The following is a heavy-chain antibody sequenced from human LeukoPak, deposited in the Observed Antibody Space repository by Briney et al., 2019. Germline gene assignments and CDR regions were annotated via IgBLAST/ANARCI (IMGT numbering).Heavy chain of an antibody. V-gene: IGHV4-34*01. CDR3: ARRRPLYSSRAFDY. D-gene: IGHD6-13*01. CDR2: INHSGST. CDR1: GGSFSGYY. Sequence: SETLSLTCAVYGGSFSGYYWSWIRQPPGKGLEWIGEINHSGSTNYNPSLKSRVTISVDTSKNQFSLKLSSVTAADTAVYYCARRRPLYSSRAFDYWGQGTLVTVSS. J-gene: IGHJ4*02.